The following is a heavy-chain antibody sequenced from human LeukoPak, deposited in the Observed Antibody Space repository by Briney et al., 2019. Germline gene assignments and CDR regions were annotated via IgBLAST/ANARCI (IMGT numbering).Heavy chain of an antibody. J-gene: IGHJ6*02. D-gene: IGHD6-13*01. CDR1: GGSISSGGYY. V-gene: IGHV4-30-2*01. CDR2: IYHSGST. CDR3: ATALGIADYGMDV. Sequence: SETLSLTCTVSGGSISSGGYYWSWIRQPPGKGLEWIGYIYHSGSTYYNPSLKSRVTISVDRSKNQFSLKLSSVTAADTAVYYCATALGIADYGMDVWGQGTTVTVSS.